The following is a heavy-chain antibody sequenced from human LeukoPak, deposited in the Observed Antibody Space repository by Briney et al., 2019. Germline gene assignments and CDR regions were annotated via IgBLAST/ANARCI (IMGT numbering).Heavy chain of an antibody. CDR2: ISYDGSNK. V-gene: IGHV3-30*04. Sequence: GGSLRLSCGASGFTFSSYAMQWVRQAPGEWLEWVSVISYDGSNKDYADSVKGRFTISRDDSKNTLFLQMNSLRIDDTAVYYCARLKAVAGPHYYFDYWGQGTLVTVSS. CDR3: ARLKAVAGPHYYFDY. D-gene: IGHD6-19*01. J-gene: IGHJ4*02. CDR1: GFTFSSYA.